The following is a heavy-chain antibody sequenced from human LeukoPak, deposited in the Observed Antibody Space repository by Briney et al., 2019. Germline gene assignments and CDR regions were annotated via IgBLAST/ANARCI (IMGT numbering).Heavy chain of an antibody. J-gene: IGHJ4*02. V-gene: IGHV1-8*01. CDR3: AKQTLYCSSTSCYSPFDY. Sequence: GASVKVSCKASGYTFTSYDINWVRQATGQGLEWMGWMNPNSGNTGYAQKFQGRVTMTRNTSISTAYMELSSLRSEDTAVYYCAKQTLYCSSTSCYSPFDYWGQGTLVTVSS. CDR2: MNPNSGNT. CDR1: GYTFTSYD. D-gene: IGHD2-2*02.